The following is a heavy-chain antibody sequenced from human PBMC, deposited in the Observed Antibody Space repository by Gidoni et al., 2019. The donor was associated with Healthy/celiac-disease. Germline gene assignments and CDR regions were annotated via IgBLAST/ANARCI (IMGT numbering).Heavy chain of an antibody. J-gene: IGHJ3*02. V-gene: IGHV1-69*02. CDR3: ARSIGSGGRDAFDI. Sequence: QVQLLQSGAEAKKPVSSVKASCKPPGGTVSSSTISWVRQAPGQGLEWMGRIIPILGIANYAQKFQGRVTITADKSTSTAYMGLSSLRSEDTAVYYCARSIGSGGRDAFDIWGQGTMVTVSS. D-gene: IGHD3-10*01. CDR1: GGTVSSST. CDR2: IIPILGIA.